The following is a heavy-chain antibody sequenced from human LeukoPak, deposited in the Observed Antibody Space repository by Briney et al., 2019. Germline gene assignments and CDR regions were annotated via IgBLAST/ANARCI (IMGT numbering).Heavy chain of an antibody. CDR1: GYTFTSYV. V-gene: IGHV1-18*01. CDR2: ISAYNGNT. J-gene: IGHJ4*02. D-gene: IGHD6-19*01. CDR3: ARRPRWNSSGWYGGDY. Sequence: ASVKVSCKASGYTFTSYVISWVRQAPGQGLEWMGWISAYNGNTNYAQKLQGRVTMTTDTPTITAYMELRSLRSDVTSVYYCARRPRWNSSGWYGGDYWGQGTLVTVSS.